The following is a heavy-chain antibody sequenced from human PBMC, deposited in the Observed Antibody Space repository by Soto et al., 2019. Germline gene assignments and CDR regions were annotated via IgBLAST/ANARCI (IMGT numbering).Heavy chain of an antibody. J-gene: IGHJ2*01. CDR1: GFTFSDYS. Sequence: QVPLVESGGGLVKPGGSLRLSCAASGFTFSDYSMSWIRQAPGKGLEWVSYINSSSSYTNYADSVKGRFTISRDNAKNSLYLQMNSLRAEDTAVYYCARIITAAGGRRYFDLWGRGTLVTVSS. V-gene: IGHV3-11*05. D-gene: IGHD6-13*01. CDR2: INSSSSYT. CDR3: ARIITAAGGRRYFDL.